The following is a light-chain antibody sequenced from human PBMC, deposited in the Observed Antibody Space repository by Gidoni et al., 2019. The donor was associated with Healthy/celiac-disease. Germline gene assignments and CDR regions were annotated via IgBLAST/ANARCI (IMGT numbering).Light chain of an antibody. V-gene: IGKV1-5*03. Sequence: DIQMTQSPPTLSASVGDRVTITCRASQSISSLLAWYQQKPGKAPKLLIYRASSLKSGVPSRFSGSGSGTEFTLSISSLQPDDFATYYCLQYKSYPFTFAGGTKVEIK. CDR1: QSISSL. J-gene: IGKJ4*01. CDR2: RAS. CDR3: LQYKSYPFT.